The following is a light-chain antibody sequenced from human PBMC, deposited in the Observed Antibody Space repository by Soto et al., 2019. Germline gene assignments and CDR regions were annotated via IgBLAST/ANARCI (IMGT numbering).Light chain of an antibody. CDR2: DAS. CDR1: QSVSSSY. CDR3: QQYGNSPLT. Sequence: EIVLTQSPGTVSLSPLEIATLSFMASQSVSSSYLAWYQQKPGQAPRLLIYDASSRATGIPDRFSGSGSGTDFTLTISRLEPEDFAVYYCQQYGNSPLTFGGGTRLEIK. J-gene: IGKJ5*01. V-gene: IGKV3-20*01.